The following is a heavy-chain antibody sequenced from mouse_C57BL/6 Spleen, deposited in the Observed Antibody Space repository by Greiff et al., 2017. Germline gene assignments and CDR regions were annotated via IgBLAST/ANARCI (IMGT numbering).Heavy chain of an antibody. J-gene: IGHJ1*03. Sequence: VQLQQSGPGLVKPSQSLSLTCSVTGYSITSGYYWNWIRQFPGNKLEWMGHLSYDGSNNYNPSLKNRIFITRDTSKKQIFLKLKSVTTEDTATYYCARNYGSSYGYFDVWGKGTTVTVSS. CDR2: LSYDGSN. CDR1: GYSITSGYY. V-gene: IGHV3-6*01. D-gene: IGHD1-1*01. CDR3: ARNYGSSYGYFDV.